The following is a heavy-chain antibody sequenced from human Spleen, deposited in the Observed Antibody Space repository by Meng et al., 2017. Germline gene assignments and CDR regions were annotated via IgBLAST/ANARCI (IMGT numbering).Heavy chain of an antibody. D-gene: IGHD2-15*01. CDR1: GFTFSSYE. J-gene: IGHJ4*02. CDR3: ARGLLGYCSGGSCYSVGY. CDR2: ISYDGSNK. Sequence: GGSLRLSCAASGFTFSSYEMNWVRQAPGKGLEWVAVISYDGSNKYYADSVKGRFTISRDNSKNTLYLQMNSLRAEDTAVYYCARGLLGYCSGGSCYSVGYWGQGTLVTVSS. V-gene: IGHV3-30*04.